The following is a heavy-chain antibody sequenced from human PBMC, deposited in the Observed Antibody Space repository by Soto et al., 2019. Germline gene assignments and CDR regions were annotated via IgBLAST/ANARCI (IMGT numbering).Heavy chain of an antibody. Sequence: GGSLRLSCAASGFTFSSYGMHWVRQAPGKGLEWVAVIWYDGSNKYYADSVKGRFTISRDNSKNTLYLQMNSLRAEDTAVYYCARDHAPGYCSGGSCYSGYFDLWGRGTLVTVSS. CDR2: IWYDGSNK. CDR1: GFTFSSYG. J-gene: IGHJ2*01. D-gene: IGHD2-15*01. CDR3: ARDHAPGYCSGGSCYSGYFDL. V-gene: IGHV3-33*01.